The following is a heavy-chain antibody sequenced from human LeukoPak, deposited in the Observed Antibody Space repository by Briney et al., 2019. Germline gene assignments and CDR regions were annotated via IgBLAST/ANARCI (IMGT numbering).Heavy chain of an antibody. D-gene: IGHD3-16*02. CDR2: LYTSGST. V-gene: IGHV4-59*01. CDR3: TRHTKGLSPYNWFDP. CDR1: GGSISTFY. Sequence: SETLSLTCTVSGGSISTFYWSWIRQPPGKGLEWIGYLYTSGSTNYNPSLKSRVTISVDTSKKQFSLKLSSVTAADMAVYYCTRHTKGLSPYNWFDPWGQGTLVTVSS. J-gene: IGHJ5*02.